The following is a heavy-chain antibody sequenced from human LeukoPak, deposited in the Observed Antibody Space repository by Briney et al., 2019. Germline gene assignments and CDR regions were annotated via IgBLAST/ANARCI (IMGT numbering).Heavy chain of an antibody. Sequence: SVKVSCKASGGTFSSYAISWVRQAPGQGLEWMGRIIPTLGIANYAQKFQGRVTITADKSTSTAYMELSSLRSEDTAVYYCARESLERWLQLGYYYYGMDVWGQGTTVTVSS. V-gene: IGHV1-69*04. CDR1: GGTFSSYA. CDR2: IIPTLGIA. J-gene: IGHJ6*02. CDR3: ARESLERWLQLGYYYYGMDV. D-gene: IGHD5-24*01.